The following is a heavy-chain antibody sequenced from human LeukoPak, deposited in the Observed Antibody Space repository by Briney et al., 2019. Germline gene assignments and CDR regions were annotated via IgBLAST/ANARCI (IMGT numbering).Heavy chain of an antibody. V-gene: IGHV4-59*01. D-gene: IGHD5-12*01. J-gene: IGHJ3*02. Sequence: SETLSLTCTVSGGSISSYYWSWIRQPPGKGLEWIGYIYYSGSTNYNPSFKSRVTISVDTSKNQFSLKLSSVTAADTAVYYCARDPWMDNAFDIWGQGTMVTVSS. CDR2: IYYSGST. CDR3: ARDPWMDNAFDI. CDR1: GGSISSYY.